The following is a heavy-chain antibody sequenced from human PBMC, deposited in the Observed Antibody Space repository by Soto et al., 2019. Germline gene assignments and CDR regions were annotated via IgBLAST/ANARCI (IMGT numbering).Heavy chain of an antibody. D-gene: IGHD3-3*01. J-gene: IGHJ5*02. Sequence: QVQLQESGPGLVKPSQTLSLTCTVSGGSISSGDYYWSWIRQHPGKGLEWNGYIYYSGSTYYNPSLKSRVTISVDTSKNKFALKLSSVTAADTAVYYCARWWSGSRQGFDPWGQGTLGTVSS. CDR1: GGSISSGDYY. CDR2: IYYSGST. CDR3: ARWWSGSRQGFDP. V-gene: IGHV4-31*03.